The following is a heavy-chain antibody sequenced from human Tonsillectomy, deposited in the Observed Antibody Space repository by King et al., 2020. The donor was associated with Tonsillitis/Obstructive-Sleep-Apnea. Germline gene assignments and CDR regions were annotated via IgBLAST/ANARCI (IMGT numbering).Heavy chain of an antibody. CDR1: GYSFIRYW. Sequence: VQLVESGAEVKKPGESLKISCKGSGYSFIRYWIAWVRQMPGKGLEWMGIIYPGDSDNRYSPSFQGQVTIPADKSISTAYLQWSSLKASDTAMYYCARIGDNSDAFDIWGQGTMVTVSS. CDR2: IYPGDSDN. CDR3: ARIGDNSDAFDI. D-gene: IGHD4-23*01. V-gene: IGHV5-51*01. J-gene: IGHJ3*02.